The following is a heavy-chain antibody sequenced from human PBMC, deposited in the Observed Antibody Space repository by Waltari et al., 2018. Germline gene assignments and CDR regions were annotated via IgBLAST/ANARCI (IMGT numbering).Heavy chain of an antibody. V-gene: IGHV3-74*01. J-gene: IGHJ4*02. CDR3: TRALWLGELYDY. CDR2: INSDGSST. Sequence: EVQLDESGGGLVQPGGSLRLSCSASGFLFPRYLMNWVRQAPGKGLVWVARINSDGSSTTYADSVKGRFTISRDNAKNTVYLQMNSLRVEDTAVYYCTRALWLGELYDYWGQGTLVTVSS. D-gene: IGHD3-10*01. CDR1: GFLFPRYL.